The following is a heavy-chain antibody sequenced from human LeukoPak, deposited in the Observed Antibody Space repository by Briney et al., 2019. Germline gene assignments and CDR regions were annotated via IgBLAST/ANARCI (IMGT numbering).Heavy chain of an antibody. V-gene: IGHV3-23*01. CDR1: GFTFTNYA. Sequence: GGSLRLSCAASGFTFTNYAMSWVRQAAGKGLEWVSTISGNGVDTYYTDSVQGRLTISRDNPKNTLYLQMNSLRVEDTAVYYCAKLYSSGRYYFDYWGQGTLDTVSS. CDR3: AKLYSSGRYYFDY. CDR2: ISGNGVDT. J-gene: IGHJ4*02. D-gene: IGHD6-19*01.